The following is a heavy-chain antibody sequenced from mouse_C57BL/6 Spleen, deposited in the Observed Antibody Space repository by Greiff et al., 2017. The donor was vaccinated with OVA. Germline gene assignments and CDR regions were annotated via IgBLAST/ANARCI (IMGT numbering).Heavy chain of an antibody. CDR1: GYTFTSYW. J-gene: IGHJ2*01. CDR3: ASVITTVVADY. CDR2: IHPNSGST. D-gene: IGHD1-1*01. V-gene: IGHV1-64*01. Sequence: QVQLKQPGAELVKPGASVKLSCKASGYTFTSYWMPWVKQRPGQGLEWIGMIHPNSGSTNYNEKFKSKATLTVDKSSSTAYMQLSSLTSEDSAVYYCASVITTVVADYWGQGTTLTVSS.